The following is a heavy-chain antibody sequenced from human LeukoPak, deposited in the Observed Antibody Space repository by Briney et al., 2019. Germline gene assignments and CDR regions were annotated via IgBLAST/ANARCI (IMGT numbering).Heavy chain of an antibody. J-gene: IGHJ4*02. D-gene: IGHD6-19*01. Sequence: PGGSLRLSCAASGFTFSSYGMHWVRQAPGKGLEWVAFIRYDGSNKYYADSVKGRFIISRDNSKNTLYLQMNSLRAEDTALYYCAKGKVRSAVAGDFDYWGQGTLVTVSS. CDR3: AKGKVRSAVAGDFDY. CDR2: IRYDGSNK. V-gene: IGHV3-30*02. CDR1: GFTFSSYG.